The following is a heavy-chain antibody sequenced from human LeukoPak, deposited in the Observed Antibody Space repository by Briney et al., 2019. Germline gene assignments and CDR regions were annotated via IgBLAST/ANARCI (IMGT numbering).Heavy chain of an antibody. CDR1: GYTFTGYY. Sequence: ASVKVSCKASGYTFTGYYMHWVRQAPGRGLGWMGWINPNSGGTNYAQKFQGRVTMTRDTSISTAYMELSRLRSDDTAVYYCARCSGGSCLKPLFDYWGQGTLVTVSS. CDR3: ARCSGGSCLKPLFDY. V-gene: IGHV1-2*02. CDR2: INPNSGGT. D-gene: IGHD2-15*01. J-gene: IGHJ4*02.